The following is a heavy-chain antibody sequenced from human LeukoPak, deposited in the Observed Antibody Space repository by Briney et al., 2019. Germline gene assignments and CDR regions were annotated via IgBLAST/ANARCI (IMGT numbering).Heavy chain of an antibody. CDR2: ISFDGSNK. CDR1: GLTFSSYA. J-gene: IGHJ3*02. CDR3: ARAYTSAWFDAFDI. V-gene: IGHV3-30-3*01. D-gene: IGHD6-19*01. Sequence: GGSLRLSCAASGLTFSSYAMHWVRQTPGKGLEWVAVISFDGSNKFYADSVKGRFTISRDNSKNTLYLQMNSLRPEDTAVYYCARAYTSAWFDAFDIWGQGTMVTVSS.